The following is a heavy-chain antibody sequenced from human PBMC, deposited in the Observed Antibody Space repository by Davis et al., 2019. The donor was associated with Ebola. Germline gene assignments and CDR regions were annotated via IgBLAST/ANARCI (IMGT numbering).Heavy chain of an antibody. V-gene: IGHV3-23*01. D-gene: IGHD3-3*01. CDR2: ISGSGGST. CDR3: AKSGLSFGVVKYHYGMDV. J-gene: IGHJ6*04. Sequence: GESLKISCSASGFKFGDYAMTWVRQAPGKGLEWVSAISGSGGSTYYADSVKGRFTISRDNSKKTLYLQMNSLRAEDTAVYYCAKSGLSFGVVKYHYGMDVWGKGTTVTVSS. CDR1: GFKFGDYA.